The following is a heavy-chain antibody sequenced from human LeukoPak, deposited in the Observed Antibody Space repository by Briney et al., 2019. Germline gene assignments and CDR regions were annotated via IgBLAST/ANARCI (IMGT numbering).Heavy chain of an antibody. CDR3: AREQDIVVVVAATRVLGY. J-gene: IGHJ4*02. CDR2: ISAYNGNT. Sequence: ASVKVSCKASGGTFSSYAISWVRQAPGQGLEWMGWISAYNGNTNYAQKLQGRVTMTTDTSTSTAYMELRSLRSDDAAVYYCAREQDIVVVVAATRVLGYWGQGTLVTVSS. D-gene: IGHD2-15*01. V-gene: IGHV1-18*01. CDR1: GGTFSSYA.